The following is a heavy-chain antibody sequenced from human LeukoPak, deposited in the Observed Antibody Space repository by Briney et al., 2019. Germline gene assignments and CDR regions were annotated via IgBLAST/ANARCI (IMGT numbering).Heavy chain of an antibody. Sequence: PSETLSLTCTVSGDSISSYFWSWIRQPPGKGLEWIGYIYNSGSTNYNPSLKSRVTISADTSKNQFSLKLTSVTAADTAVYYCASIGGMRQGSGTYCAFDYWGQGTLITVSS. CDR2: IYNSGST. CDR3: ASIGGMRQGSGTYCAFDY. CDR1: GDSISSYF. D-gene: IGHD1-26*01. V-gene: IGHV4-59*01. J-gene: IGHJ4*02.